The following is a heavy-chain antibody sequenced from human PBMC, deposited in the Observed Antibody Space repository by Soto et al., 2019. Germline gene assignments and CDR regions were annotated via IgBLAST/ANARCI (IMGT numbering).Heavy chain of an antibody. CDR1: GFTFSDYW. D-gene: IGHD2-2*02. J-gene: IGHJ4*02. Sequence: GGSLRLSCAASGFTFSDYWMHWVRQAPGKGLMWVGSIRPDGSSTYYADSVQGRFTISRDNAKNAMYLQLHSLSADDTAVYYCGRDHTGPSPIDYSGTGPLVTVSS. CDR2: IRPDGSST. CDR3: GRDHTGPSPIDY. V-gene: IGHV3-74*01.